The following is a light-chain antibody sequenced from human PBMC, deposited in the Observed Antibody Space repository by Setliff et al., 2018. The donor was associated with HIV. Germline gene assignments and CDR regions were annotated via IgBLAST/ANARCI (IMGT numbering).Light chain of an antibody. Sequence: QSALTQPASVSGSPGQSLTISCTGTSGNLGSYDLVSWYQQHPVKAPRLIIYEVTKRPSGASSRFSGSKSGNTASLTISGLQAEDEADYYCCSFANNNTKVFGGGTKVTVL. J-gene: IGLJ1*01. V-gene: IGLV2-23*02. CDR2: EVT. CDR1: SGNLGSYDL. CDR3: CSFANNNTKV.